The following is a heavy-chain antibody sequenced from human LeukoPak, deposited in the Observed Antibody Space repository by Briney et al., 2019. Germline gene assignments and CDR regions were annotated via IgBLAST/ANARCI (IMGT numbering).Heavy chain of an antibody. Sequence: GGSLRLSCAASGFTFSSYAMSWVRQAPGKGLERVSAISGSGGSTYYADSVKGRFTISRDNSKNTLYLQMNSLRAEDTAVYYCAKASLRFLEWLSENWFDPWGQGTLVTVSS. V-gene: IGHV3-23*01. CDR1: GFTFSSYA. CDR3: AKASLRFLEWLSENWFDP. CDR2: ISGSGGST. J-gene: IGHJ5*02. D-gene: IGHD3-3*01.